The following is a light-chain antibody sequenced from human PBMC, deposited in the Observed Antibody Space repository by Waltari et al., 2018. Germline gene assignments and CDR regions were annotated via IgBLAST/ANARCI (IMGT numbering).Light chain of an antibody. Sequence: QSVLTQPPSVSGAPGQRVTISCTGSSSNIGAGFDVHWYQQLPGTVPKLLIYRNNNRPSGVPDRFSGSKSGTSASLAITGLQAEDEADYYCQSYDSNLVLFGGGTKLTVL. CDR1: SSNIGAGFD. V-gene: IGLV1-40*01. CDR3: QSYDSNLVL. CDR2: RNN. J-gene: IGLJ2*01.